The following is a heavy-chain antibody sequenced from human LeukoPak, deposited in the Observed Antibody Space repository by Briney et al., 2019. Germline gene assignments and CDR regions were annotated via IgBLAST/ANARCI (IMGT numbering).Heavy chain of an antibody. CDR1: GGSFSGYY. J-gene: IGHJ4*02. CDR3: ASEHYYDSSGYYYS. Sequence: SETLSLTCAVYGGSFSGYYWSWIRQPPGKGLVWIGEINHSGSTNYNPSLKSRVTISVDTSKNQFSLKLSPVTAADTAVYYCASEHYYDSSGYYYSWGQGTLVTVSS. D-gene: IGHD3-22*01. V-gene: IGHV4-34*01. CDR2: INHSGST.